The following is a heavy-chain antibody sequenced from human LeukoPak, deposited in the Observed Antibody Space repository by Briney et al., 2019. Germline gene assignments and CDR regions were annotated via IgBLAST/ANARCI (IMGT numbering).Heavy chain of an antibody. CDR1: GYTFTGYY. CDR3: ARGPLAGGVIVSPSGDAFDI. D-gene: IGHD3-16*02. J-gene: IGHJ3*02. Sequence: ASVKVSCKASGYTFTGYYMHWVRQAPGQGLEWMGWINPNSGGTNYAQKFQGRVTMTRDTSISTAYMELSRLRSDDTAVYYCARGPLAGGVIVSPSGDAFDIWGQGTMVTVSS. V-gene: IGHV1-2*02. CDR2: INPNSGGT.